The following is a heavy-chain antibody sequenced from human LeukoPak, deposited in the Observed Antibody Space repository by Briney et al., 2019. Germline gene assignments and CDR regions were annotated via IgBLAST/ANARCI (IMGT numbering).Heavy chain of an antibody. Sequence: SETLSLTCAVYGGSFSGYYWSWVRQPSGKGLEWIGDINQSGSASYNPSLKSRVTISVDTSKKEVSLKLTSVTAADAAVYFCARDIGKDFDNWGQGTLVTVSS. D-gene: IGHD1-1*01. V-gene: IGHV4-34*01. CDR2: INQSGSA. J-gene: IGHJ4*01. CDR1: GGSFSGYY. CDR3: ARDIGKDFDN.